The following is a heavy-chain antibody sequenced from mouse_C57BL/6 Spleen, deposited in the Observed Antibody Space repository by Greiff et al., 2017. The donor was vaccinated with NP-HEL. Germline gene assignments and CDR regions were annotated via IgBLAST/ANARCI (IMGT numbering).Heavy chain of an antibody. J-gene: IGHJ1*03. D-gene: IGHD1-1*01. Sequence: VQLQQSVAELVRPGASVKLSCTASGFNFNNTYMHWVKQRPEQGLEWIGRIDPANGNTKYAPKFQGKATITADTSSNTAYLQLSSLTSEDTAMYYCARSVVATDFDDWGTGTTVTVSS. CDR1: GFNFNNTY. CDR2: IDPANGNT. V-gene: IGHV14-3*01. CDR3: ARSVVATDFDD.